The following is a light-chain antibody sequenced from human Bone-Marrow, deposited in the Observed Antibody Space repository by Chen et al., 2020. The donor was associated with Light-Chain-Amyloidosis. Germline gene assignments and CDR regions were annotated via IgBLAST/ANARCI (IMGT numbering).Light chain of an antibody. J-gene: IGKJ4*01. Sequence: DIQMTQSPSTLSASVGDRVTITCRASQSISSWLAWYQQKPGKAPKLLIYDASSLESGVPSRFSGSEYGTESTRAIRRLQPDDFATYECQKENSYAVPFGGGTKVGSK. V-gene: IGKV1-5*01. CDR2: DAS. CDR1: QSISSW. CDR3: QKENSYAVP.